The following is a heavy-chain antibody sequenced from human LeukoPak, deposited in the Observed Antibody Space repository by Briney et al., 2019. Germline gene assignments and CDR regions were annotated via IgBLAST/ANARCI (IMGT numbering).Heavy chain of an antibody. Sequence: GGSLRLSCAASGFAFKNSAMHWVRQAPGKGLEYVSGISNNGGNTYYANAVKGRFTISRDNSKNTVYLQMGSLSVEDMAVYFCARWYSSLDVWGQGTTVTVSS. CDR1: GFAFKNSA. V-gene: IGHV3-64*01. J-gene: IGHJ6*02. CDR2: ISNNGGNT. CDR3: ARWYSSLDV. D-gene: IGHD5-18*01.